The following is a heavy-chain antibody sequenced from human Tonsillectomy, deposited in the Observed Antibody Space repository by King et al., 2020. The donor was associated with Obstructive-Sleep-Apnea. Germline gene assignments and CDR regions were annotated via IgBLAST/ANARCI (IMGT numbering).Heavy chain of an antibody. CDR1: GFTFSSYA. J-gene: IGHJ4*02. CDR2: ISGSGGST. V-gene: IGHV3-23*04. CDR3: AKASGQWLAPFDY. Sequence: VQLVESGGGLVQPGGSLRLSCAASGFTFSSYAMNWVRRAPGKGLEWVSAISGSGGSTYYADSVKGRFSMSSDNSENRLFLQMNSLRAEDTAVYYCAKASGQWLAPFDYWGQGTLVTVSS. D-gene: IGHD6-19*01.